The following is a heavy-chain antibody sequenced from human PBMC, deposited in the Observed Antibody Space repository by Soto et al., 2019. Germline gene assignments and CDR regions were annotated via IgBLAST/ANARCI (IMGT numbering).Heavy chain of an antibody. CDR2: INPKSGGT. CDR3: ARGDSTDCSNGVCSFFYNHEMDV. V-gene: IGHV1-2*04. J-gene: IGHJ6*02. Sequence: SVKVSCKASGYSFTDYHIHWVRQAPGQGLEWLGRINPKSGGTSTAQKFQGWVTMTTDTPISTASMELTRLTSDDTAIYYCARGDSTDCSNGVCSFFYNHEMDVWG. CDR1: GYSFTDYH. D-gene: IGHD2-8*01.